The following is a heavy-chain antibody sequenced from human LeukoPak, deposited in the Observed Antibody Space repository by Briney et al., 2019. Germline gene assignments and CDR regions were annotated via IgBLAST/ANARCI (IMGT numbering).Heavy chain of an antibody. V-gene: IGHV3-21*01. CDR1: GCTFSNYS. CDR2: ISSSSSYI. J-gene: IGHJ4*02. CDR3: ARRTTVTPTAFVY. Sequence: GGSLRLSCAASGCTFSNYSMNWVRQAPGKGLEWVSSISSSSSYIYYADSVKGRFTISRDNAKNSLYLQMNSLRAEETAVYYCARRTTVTPTAFVYSGAGDLVSVPP. D-gene: IGHD4-11*01.